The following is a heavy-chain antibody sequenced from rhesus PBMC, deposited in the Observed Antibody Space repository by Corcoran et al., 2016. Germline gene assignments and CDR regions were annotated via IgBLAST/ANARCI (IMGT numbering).Heavy chain of an antibody. CDR1: GGSFSSYW. CDR3: ARGSITMVVVITRWLFLDY. V-gene: IGHV4-80*01. Sequence: QVQLQESGPGLVKPSETLSLTCAVSGGSFSSYWWSWLRQPPGKGLEWIGEINGNSGSTNYNPSLKSRVTISKDASKNQFSLKLSSVTAADTAVYYCARGSITMVVVITRWLFLDYWGQGVLVTVSS. D-gene: IGHD3-28*01. CDR2: INGNSGST. J-gene: IGHJ4*01.